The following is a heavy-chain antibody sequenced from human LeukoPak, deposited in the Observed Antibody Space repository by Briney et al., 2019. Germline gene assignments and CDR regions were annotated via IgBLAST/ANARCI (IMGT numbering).Heavy chain of an antibody. CDR3: AKAELGYYYGSGSSYFDY. V-gene: IGHV3-23*01. CDR2: ISGSGGST. D-gene: IGHD3-10*01. Sequence: GGSLRLSCAASGLTFSSYAMSWVRQAPGKGLEWVSAISGSGGSTYYADSVKGRFTISRDNSKNTLYLQMNSLRAEDTAVYYCAKAELGYYYGSGSSYFDYWGQGTLVTVSS. CDR1: GLTFSSYA. J-gene: IGHJ4*02.